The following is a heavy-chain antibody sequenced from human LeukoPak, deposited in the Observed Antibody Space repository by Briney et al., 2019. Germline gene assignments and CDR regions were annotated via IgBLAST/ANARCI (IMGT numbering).Heavy chain of an antibody. Sequence: ASVKVSCKASGYTFTSYGISWVRQAPGQGLQWMGWISAYNGNTNYAQKLQGRVTMTTDTSTSTAYMELRSLRSDDTAVYYCARRGDYCSSTSCYAYYYMDVWGKGTTVTVSS. CDR3: ARRGDYCSSTSCYAYYYMDV. J-gene: IGHJ6*03. CDR1: GYTFTSYG. CDR2: ISAYNGNT. D-gene: IGHD2-2*01. V-gene: IGHV1-18*01.